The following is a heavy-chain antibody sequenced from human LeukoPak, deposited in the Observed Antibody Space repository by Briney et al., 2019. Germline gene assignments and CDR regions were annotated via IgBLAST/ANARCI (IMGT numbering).Heavy chain of an antibody. V-gene: IGHV4-38-2*02. J-gene: IGHJ6*03. CDR1: GYSISSGYY. CDR2: LSHSGSS. CDR3: ARVLRRQWLDSYYYYYYMDV. D-gene: IGHD6-19*01. Sequence: SETLSLTCTVSGYSISSGYYWDWIRQPPGKGLEWIGTLSHSGSSYYNPSLKSRVTISVDTSKNQFSLKLSSVTAADTAVYYCARVLRRQWLDSYYYYYYMDVWGKGTTVTISS.